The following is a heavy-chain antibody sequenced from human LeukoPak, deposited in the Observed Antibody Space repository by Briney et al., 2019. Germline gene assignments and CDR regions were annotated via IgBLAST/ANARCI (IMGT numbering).Heavy chain of an antibody. J-gene: IGHJ3*02. CDR2: IIPIFGTG. Sequence: SVKVSCKASGGTFSSYAISWVRQAPGQGLEWMGGIIPIFGTGNYAQKFQDRVTITADESTSTAYMELSSLRSEDTAVYYCARGYYGSGSYVSDTFDIWGQGTMVTVSS. CDR1: GGTFSSYA. V-gene: IGHV1-69*13. CDR3: ARGYYGSGSYVSDTFDI. D-gene: IGHD3-10*01.